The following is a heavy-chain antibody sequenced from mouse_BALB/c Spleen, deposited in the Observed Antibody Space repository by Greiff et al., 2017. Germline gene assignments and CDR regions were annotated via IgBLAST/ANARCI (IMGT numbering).Heavy chain of an antibody. CDR3: TRSYGHYYAMDY. V-gene: IGHV1S81*02. D-gene: IGHD1-1*01. J-gene: IGHJ4*01. Sequence: QVHVKQPGAELVKPGASVKLSCKASGYTFTSYYMYWVKQRPGQGLEWIGGINPSNGGTNFNEKFKSKATLTVDKSSSTAYMQLSSLTSEDSAVYYCTRSYGHYYAMDYWGQGTSVTVSS. CDR2: INPSNGGT. CDR1: GYTFTSYY.